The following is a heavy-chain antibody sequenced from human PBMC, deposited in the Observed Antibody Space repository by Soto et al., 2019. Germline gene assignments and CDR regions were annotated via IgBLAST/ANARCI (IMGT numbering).Heavy chain of an antibody. V-gene: IGHV3-30*18. J-gene: IGHJ5*02. D-gene: IGHD4-17*01. CDR3: AKDIGMTTVTNPRFDP. CDR2: ISYDGSNK. Sequence: QVQLVESGGGVVQPGRSLRLSCAASGFTFSSYGMHWVRQAPGKGLEWVAVISYDGSNKYYADSVKGRFTISRDNSKNTLYLQMNSLRAEDTAVYYCAKDIGMTTVTNPRFDPWGQGTLVTVPS. CDR1: GFTFSSYG.